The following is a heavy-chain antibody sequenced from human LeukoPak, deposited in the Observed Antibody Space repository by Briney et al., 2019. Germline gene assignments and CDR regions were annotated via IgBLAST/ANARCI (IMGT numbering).Heavy chain of an antibody. V-gene: IGHV3-48*04. J-gene: IGHJ4*02. D-gene: IGHD4-11*01. Sequence: PGGSLRLSCAASGFTFSSYSMNWVRQAPGKGLEWVSYISSSSGTIYYADSVKGRFTISRDNAKNSLYLQMNSLRAEDTAVYYCAKLEVRDYTDDYWGQGTLVTVSS. CDR3: AKLEVRDYTDDY. CDR2: ISSSSGTI. CDR1: GFTFSSYS.